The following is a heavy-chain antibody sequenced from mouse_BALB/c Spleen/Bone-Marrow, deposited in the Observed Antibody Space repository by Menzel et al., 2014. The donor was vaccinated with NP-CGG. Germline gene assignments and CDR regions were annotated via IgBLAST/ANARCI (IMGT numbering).Heavy chain of an antibody. D-gene: IGHD2-1*01. CDR2: IRNKANGYTT. V-gene: IGHV7-3*02. Sequence: DVQLVESGGGLVQPGGSLRLSCATSGFTFTDYYMSWVRQPPGKALEWLGFIRNKANGYTTEYSASVKGRFTISRDNSQSILYLQMNPLRAEDSATYYCARSLYPRAMDYWGQGTSVTVSS. CDR1: GFTFTDYY. J-gene: IGHJ4*01. CDR3: ARSLYPRAMDY.